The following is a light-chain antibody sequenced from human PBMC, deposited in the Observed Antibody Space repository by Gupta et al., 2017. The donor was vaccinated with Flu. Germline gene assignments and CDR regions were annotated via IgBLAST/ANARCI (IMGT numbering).Light chain of an antibody. Sequence: QSALTPPASVSGSPGQSITISCTGTSSDVCGYNYVSWYQHHPGKAPKLMIYEVINRPSGVSNRFSGSKSGNTASLTISGLQAEDEADYYCSSYTSSNSLEFGGGTKLTVL. CDR3: SSYTSSNSLE. J-gene: IGLJ3*02. V-gene: IGLV2-14*01. CDR2: EVI. CDR1: SSDVCGYNY.